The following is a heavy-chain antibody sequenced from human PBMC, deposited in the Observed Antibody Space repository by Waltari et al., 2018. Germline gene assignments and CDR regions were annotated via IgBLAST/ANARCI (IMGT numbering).Heavy chain of an antibody. CDR2: IYPGDSDT. D-gene: IGHD1-1*01. CDR1: GYNFLSYR. J-gene: IGHJ3*02. V-gene: IGHV5-51*01. Sequence: EVQMVQSGPEVRKPGESLKISCRPSGYNFLSYRVVWVRQMPGKGLEWMGMIYPGDSDTTYSPTFEGDVTVSAVMSINTVYLHWSSLKASDTATYYCTRRVEERLDAVDIGGQGTLVTVSS. CDR3: TRRVEERLDAVDI.